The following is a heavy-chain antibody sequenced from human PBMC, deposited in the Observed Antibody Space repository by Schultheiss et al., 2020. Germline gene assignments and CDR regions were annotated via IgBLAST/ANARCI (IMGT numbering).Heavy chain of an antibody. CDR2: ISSNGGST. D-gene: IGHD2-2*01. Sequence: GGSLRLSCAASGFTFSSYAMHWVRQAPGKGLEYVSAISSNGGSTYYADSVKGRFTISRDNSKNTLYLQMGSLRAEDTALYYCAKSAVPAAISLYYWGQGTLSPSPQ. J-gene: IGHJ4*02. CDR1: GFTFSSYA. CDR3: AKSAVPAAISLYY. V-gene: IGHV3-64*02.